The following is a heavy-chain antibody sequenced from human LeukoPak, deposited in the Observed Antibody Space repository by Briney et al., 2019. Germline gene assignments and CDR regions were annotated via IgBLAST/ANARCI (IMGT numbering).Heavy chain of an antibody. D-gene: IGHD3-22*01. J-gene: IGHJ4*02. CDR1: GFTFEDYT. V-gene: IGHV3-43*01. CDR2: ISWDGTT. CDR3: VKDLSYESSGSVFDY. Sequence: TGGSLRLSCAASGFTFEDYTMRWVRQAPGKTLEWVSLISWDGTTYYTDSMKGRFTISRDNSKNSLYLQMDTLRSEDTAYYYCVKDLSYESSGSVFDYWGQGTLVTVSS.